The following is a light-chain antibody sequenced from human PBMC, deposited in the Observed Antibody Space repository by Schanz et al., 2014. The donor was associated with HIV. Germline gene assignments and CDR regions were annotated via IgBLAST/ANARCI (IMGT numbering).Light chain of an antibody. CDR1: SSDVGGYNY. Sequence: QSALTQPPSASGSPGQSVTISCTGTSSDVGGYNYVSCYHHHPGKAPQLMIYDVSNRPSGVSNRFSGSKSGNTASLDISGLQAEDEADYYCCSYTTPSTHVFGAGTKLTVL. V-gene: IGLV2-14*03. CDR2: DVS. CDR3: CSYTTPSTHV. J-gene: IGLJ1*01.